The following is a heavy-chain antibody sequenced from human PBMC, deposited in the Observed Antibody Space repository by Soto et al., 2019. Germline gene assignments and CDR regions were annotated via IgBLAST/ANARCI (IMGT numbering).Heavy chain of an antibody. CDR1: GGTFKSYA. CDR3: ARDSSGWSRFDY. J-gene: IGHJ4*02. D-gene: IGHD6-19*01. CDR2: IMPIFGTA. Sequence: SVKVSCKASGGTFKSYAISWVRQAPGQGLEWLGGIMPIFGTADYAQKFQGRVTITADESTSTAYMELSSLRSEDTAVYYCARDSSGWSRFDYWGQGTLVTVSS. V-gene: IGHV1-69*13.